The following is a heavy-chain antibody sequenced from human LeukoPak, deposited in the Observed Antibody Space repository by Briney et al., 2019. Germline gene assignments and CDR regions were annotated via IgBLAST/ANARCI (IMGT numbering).Heavy chain of an antibody. V-gene: IGHV3-30*04. CDR2: MSYDGSNK. D-gene: IGHD6-13*01. Sequence: GGSLRLSCAASGFTFSSYTMHWVRQAPGKGLECVAVMSYDGSNKYYADSVKGRCTNSRDNSKNTLPLQMNSLRAEDTAVYYCPRRSLCSSGTASWGGGT. CDR1: GFTFSSYT. J-gene: IGHJ5*02. CDR3: PRRSLCSSGTAS.